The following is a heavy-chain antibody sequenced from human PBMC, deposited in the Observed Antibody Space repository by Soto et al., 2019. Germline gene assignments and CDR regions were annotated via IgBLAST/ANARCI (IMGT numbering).Heavy chain of an antibody. CDR1: GYTFPNYG. V-gene: IGHV1-18*01. J-gene: IGHJ4*02. D-gene: IGHD3-10*01. Sequence: QVQLVQSGAEVKKPGATVKVSCKASGYTFPNYGITWVRQAPGQGLEWMGWISAYKANIKYAQKFQGRVTLTTDTSTSTDYMEVRSLRSDDTAIYYCARDLDGSGAYYTDFWGQGTLVTVSS. CDR2: ISAYKANI. CDR3: ARDLDGSGAYYTDF.